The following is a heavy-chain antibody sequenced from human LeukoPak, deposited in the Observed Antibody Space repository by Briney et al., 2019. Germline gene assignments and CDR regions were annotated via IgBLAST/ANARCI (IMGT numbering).Heavy chain of an antibody. Sequence: SESLSLTCPLSCYSISSGYYWSGIRQPPGKGLARIWGIFDSGSTYYNPFLKCRVTISVDTSKNQFALKLSSSRAADTAVYYCARDPFGVVTQYDYWGEGTLVTVSS. CDR3: ARDPFGVVTQYDY. CDR1: CYSISSGYY. J-gene: IGHJ4*02. D-gene: IGHD3-3*01. V-gene: IGHV4-38-2*02. CDR2: IFDSGST.